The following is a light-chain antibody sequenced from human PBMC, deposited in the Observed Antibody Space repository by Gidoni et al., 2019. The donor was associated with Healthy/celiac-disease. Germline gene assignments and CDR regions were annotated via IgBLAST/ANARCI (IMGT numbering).Light chain of an antibody. Sequence: SYELTQPPSVSVSPGQTARITCSGDAVPKQYLYCDQQKPSQAPELVIYKDSERPSGIPERFSGSSSGTTVTLTISGDQAEEEADYYSQSADSSGTSVVFGGGTKLTVL. CDR3: QSADSSGTSVV. V-gene: IGLV3-25*02. CDR2: KDS. J-gene: IGLJ2*01. CDR1: AVPKQY.